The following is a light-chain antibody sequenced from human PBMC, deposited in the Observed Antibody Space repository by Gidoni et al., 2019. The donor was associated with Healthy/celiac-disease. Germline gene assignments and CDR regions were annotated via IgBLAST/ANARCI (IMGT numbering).Light chain of an antibody. CDR3: QQSYSTPMYT. V-gene: IGKV1-39*01. CDR2: AAS. Sequence: DIQMTQSPSSLSASVGDRVTITCRASQSISSYLNWYQQKPGKAPKLLIYAASSLKSGVPSRFSGSRSGTDFTLTISSLQPEDFATYYYQQSYSTPMYTFGRGTKLEIK. CDR1: QSISSY. J-gene: IGKJ2*01.